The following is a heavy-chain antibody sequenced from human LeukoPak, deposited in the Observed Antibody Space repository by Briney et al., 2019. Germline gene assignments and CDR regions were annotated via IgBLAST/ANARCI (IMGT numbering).Heavy chain of an antibody. CDR3: VFGGLRTTKPSFDY. V-gene: IGHV1-69*13. J-gene: IGHJ4*02. CDR1: GYTFTSYG. Sequence: SVKVSCKASGYTFTSYGISWVRQAPGQGLEWMGGIIPIFGTANYAQKFQGRATITADESTSTAYMELSSLRSEDTAVYYCVFGGLRTTKPSFDYWGQGTLVTVSS. CDR2: IIPIFGTA. D-gene: IGHD3-10*01.